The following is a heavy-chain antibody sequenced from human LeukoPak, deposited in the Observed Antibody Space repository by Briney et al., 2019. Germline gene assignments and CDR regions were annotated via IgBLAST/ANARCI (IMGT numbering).Heavy chain of an antibody. D-gene: IGHD3-22*01. CDR1: GYTFRTYG. CDR3: ARMDSNGYNKRYYFDY. V-gene: IGHV1-18*01. CDR2: ISANSGHT. J-gene: IGHJ4*02. Sequence: ASVKVSCRASGYTFRTYGINWVRQAPGQGLEWLGRISANSGHTIYARNFQGRVTLTTHTSTSTAYMELRSLRSDDTAVYYCARMDSNGYNKRYYFDYWGQGTLVTVSS.